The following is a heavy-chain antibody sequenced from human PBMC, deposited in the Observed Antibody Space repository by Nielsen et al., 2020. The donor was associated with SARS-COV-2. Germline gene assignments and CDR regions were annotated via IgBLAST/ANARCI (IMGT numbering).Heavy chain of an antibody. V-gene: IGHV3-23*01. D-gene: IGHD3-22*01. CDR2: ISGSGGST. CDR3: AKDLGSSGYYDY. Sequence: GESLKISCAASGFTFSSYGMHWVRQAPGKGLEWVSAISGSGGSTYYADSVRGRFTISRDNSKNTLYLQMNSLRAEDTAVYYCAKDLGSSGYYDYWGQGTLVTVSS. J-gene: IGHJ4*02. CDR1: GFTFSSYG.